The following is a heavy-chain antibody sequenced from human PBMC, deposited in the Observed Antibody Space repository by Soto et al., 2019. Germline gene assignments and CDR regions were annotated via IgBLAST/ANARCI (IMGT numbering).Heavy chain of an antibody. CDR2: INSDGSST. Sequence: GGSLRLSCAASGFTFSRYWMHWVRQAPGKGLVWVSRINSDGSSTNYADSVKGRFTISRDNSKNTLYLQMNSLRVEDTAVYYCAKDRLIVATDPWGQGTLV. D-gene: IGHD5-12*01. V-gene: IGHV3-74*01. CDR1: GFTFSRYW. J-gene: IGHJ5*02. CDR3: AKDRLIVATDP.